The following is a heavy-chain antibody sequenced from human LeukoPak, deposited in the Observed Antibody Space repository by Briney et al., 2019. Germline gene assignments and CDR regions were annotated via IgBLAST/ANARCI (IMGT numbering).Heavy chain of an antibody. J-gene: IGHJ5*02. CDR2: IHNSATT. Sequence: SETLSLPCTVYGGYLSSYFWSWIRQPPGKGLEWIGDIHNSATTNCNPSLKSRVTISLDTAKNQFSLKLTSVTAADTAVYFCARSRGGFGDYGSWFDPWGQGTLVTVSS. D-gene: IGHD4-17*01. CDR3: ARSRGGFGDYGSWFDP. CDR1: GGYLSSYF. V-gene: IGHV4-59*12.